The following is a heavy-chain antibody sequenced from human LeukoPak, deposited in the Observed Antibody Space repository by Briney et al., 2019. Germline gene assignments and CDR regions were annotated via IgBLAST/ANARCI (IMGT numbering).Heavy chain of an antibody. Sequence: SETLSLTCAVYGGSFSGYYWSWIRQPPGKGLEWIGEINHSGSTNYNPSLKSRVTISVDTSKNQFSLKLSSATAADTAVYYCAREGFPPKISDFWSGLGPYYYYGMDVWGQGTTVTVSS. D-gene: IGHD3-3*01. J-gene: IGHJ6*02. V-gene: IGHV4-34*01. CDR3: AREGFPPKISDFWSGLGPYYYYGMDV. CDR1: GGSFSGYY. CDR2: INHSGST.